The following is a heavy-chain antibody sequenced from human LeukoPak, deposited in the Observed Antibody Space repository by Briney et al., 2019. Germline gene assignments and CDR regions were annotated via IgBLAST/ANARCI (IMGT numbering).Heavy chain of an antibody. CDR2: ISGSGGST. Sequence: PGGSLRLSCAASGFTFTSYVMIWVRQAPGKGLEWVSSISGSGGSTWYADSVKGRFTISRDNSKNTIYLQMNSLRAEDTASYYCAKAGQGDNWGQGTLVIVSS. V-gene: IGHV3-23*01. CDR1: GFTFTSYV. J-gene: IGHJ4*02. CDR3: AKAGQGDN.